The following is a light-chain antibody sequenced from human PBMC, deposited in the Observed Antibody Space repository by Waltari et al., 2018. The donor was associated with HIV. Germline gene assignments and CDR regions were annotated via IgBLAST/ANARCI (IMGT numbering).Light chain of an antibody. CDR2: KVS. CDR1: RDINNW. CDR3: HQYSNSSPYT. Sequence: DIQMTQSTSTLSASAGGRVIITCRASRDINNWLAGYQQKPGKAPSLLMYKVSILVSGGPSRFSGRGSGTEFTLTINNLQPEDFATYYCHQYSNSSPYTFGPGTKL. V-gene: IGKV1-5*03. J-gene: IGKJ2*01.